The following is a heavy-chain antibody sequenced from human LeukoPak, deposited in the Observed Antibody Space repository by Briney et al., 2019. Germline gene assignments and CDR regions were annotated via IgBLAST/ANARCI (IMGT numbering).Heavy chain of an antibody. D-gene: IGHD6-19*01. CDR3: ATQTKIAVPIFDY. CDR1: GYTFPGYY. Sequence: AAVKDSCLASGYTFPGYYMHRLRPAPGQGVEWMGSSNPHSGDANYAQKFQGSVIMTSDTYISTAYKEMSMLRSDDTAMYYSATQTKIAVPIFDYWGQGTVVTVSS. J-gene: IGHJ4*01. CDR2: SNPHSGDA. V-gene: IGHV1-2*02.